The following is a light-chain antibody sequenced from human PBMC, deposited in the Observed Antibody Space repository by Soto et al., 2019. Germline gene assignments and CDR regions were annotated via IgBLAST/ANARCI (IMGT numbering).Light chain of an antibody. J-gene: IGKJ2*01. CDR1: QSVNNY. CDR2: DAS. CDR3: QQRSTWPGT. Sequence: EVVLTQSPATLSSSPGERVTLSCRASQSVNNYLAWYQQKPGQAPRLHIYDASNRATDIPARFSGSGSRTDFTLTISTLEPEDFAVYYCQQRSTWPGTFGQGTKLEIK. V-gene: IGKV3-11*01.